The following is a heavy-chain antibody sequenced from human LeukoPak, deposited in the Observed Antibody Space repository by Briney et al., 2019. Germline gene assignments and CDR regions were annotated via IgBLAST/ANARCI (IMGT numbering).Heavy chain of an antibody. J-gene: IGHJ4*02. V-gene: IGHV1-69*13. Sequence: APVKVSCKASGGTFSSYAISWVRQAPGQGLEWMGGIIPIFGTANYAQKFQGRVTITADESTSTAYMELSSLRSEDTAVYYCARYCSGGSCYYGFDYWGQGTLVTVSS. D-gene: IGHD2-15*01. CDR3: ARYCSGGSCYYGFDY. CDR1: GGTFSSYA. CDR2: IIPIFGTA.